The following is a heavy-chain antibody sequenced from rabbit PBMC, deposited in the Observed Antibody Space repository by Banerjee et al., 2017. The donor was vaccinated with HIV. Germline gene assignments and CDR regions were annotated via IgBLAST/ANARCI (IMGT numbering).Heavy chain of an antibody. CDR1: GFTISHNYW. CDR3: ARHVNGMDL. V-gene: IGHV1S45*01. Sequence: QEQLEESGGDLVKPEGSLTLTCTASGFTISHNYWICWVRQAPGKGLEWVACIYTGSGSGATHYASWAKGRFTISKASSTTVTLQMTSLTAADTATYFCARHVNGMDLWGPGTLVTVS. J-gene: IGHJ6*01. CDR2: IYTGSGSGAT.